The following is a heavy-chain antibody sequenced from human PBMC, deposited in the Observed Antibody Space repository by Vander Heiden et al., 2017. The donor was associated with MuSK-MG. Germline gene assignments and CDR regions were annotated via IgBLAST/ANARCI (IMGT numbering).Heavy chain of an antibody. CDR1: GGSISSYY. CDR3: ARAPSGYETDY. D-gene: IGHD5-12*01. V-gene: IGHV4-59*01. J-gene: IGHJ4*02. Sequence: QVQLQASGPGLVKPSETLSLTCTASGGSISSYYWSWIRQPPGKGLEWIGYIYYSGSTNYNPSLKSRVTISVDTSKNQFSLKLSSVTAADTAVYYCARAPSGYETDYWGQGTLVTVSS. CDR2: IYYSGST.